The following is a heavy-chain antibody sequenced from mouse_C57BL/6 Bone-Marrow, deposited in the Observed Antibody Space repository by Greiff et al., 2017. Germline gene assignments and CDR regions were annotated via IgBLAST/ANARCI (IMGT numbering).Heavy chain of an antibody. J-gene: IGHJ1*03. V-gene: IGHV5-4*01. Sequence: EVQLVESGGGLVKPGGSLKLSCAASGFTFSSYAMSWVRQTPEKRLEWVATISDGGSYTYYPDNVKGRFTIARDNAKNNLYLQMSHLKSEDTAMCYSARMCYWYFDVWGTGTTVTVSS. CDR2: ISDGGSYT. CDR3: ARMCYWYFDV. CDR1: GFTFSSYA.